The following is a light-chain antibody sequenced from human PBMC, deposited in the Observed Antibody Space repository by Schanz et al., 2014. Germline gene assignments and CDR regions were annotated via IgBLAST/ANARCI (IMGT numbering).Light chain of an antibody. CDR1: SGDVGSYNR. CDR3: SSFTTTDTWV. J-gene: IGLJ3*02. CDR2: EVN. V-gene: IGLV2-18*02. Sequence: QSVLTQPASVSGSPGQSVTISCTGTSGDVGSYNRVSWYQQPPGTAPKLMIYEVNSQPSGVPDRFSGSKSGNTASLTISGLQAEDEADYYCSSFTTTDTWVFGGGTKLTVL.